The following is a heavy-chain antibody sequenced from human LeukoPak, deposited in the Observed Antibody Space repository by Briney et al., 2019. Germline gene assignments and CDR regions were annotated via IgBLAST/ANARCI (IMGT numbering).Heavy chain of an antibody. Sequence: PSETLFLTCTVSGRSLSSYYGSWIRQPPAKGLEWVGHIYYSGSINYNPSLESRVTISVDTSKNQFSLKLSSVTAADRAVYYCARGGIAVAGTVFDYWGQGTLVTVSS. D-gene: IGHD6-19*01. CDR1: GRSLSSYY. CDR2: IYYSGSI. CDR3: ARGGIAVAGTVFDY. J-gene: IGHJ4*02. V-gene: IGHV4-59*12.